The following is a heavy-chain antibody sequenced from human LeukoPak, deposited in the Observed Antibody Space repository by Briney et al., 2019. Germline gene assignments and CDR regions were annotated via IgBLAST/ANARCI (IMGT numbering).Heavy chain of an antibody. CDR1: GGSISSYY. V-gene: IGHV4-4*07. CDR2: IYTSGST. CDR3: ARVRGTIAWDDSFDI. D-gene: IGHD3-16*01. Sequence: PSESLSLTCTVSGGSISSYYWSWVRQPAGKGLEWIGRIYTSGSTNYNPSLKSRVTMSVDTSKNQSSLKLSSVTATDTAVYYCARVRGTIAWDDSFDIWGRGTMVTVSS. J-gene: IGHJ3*02.